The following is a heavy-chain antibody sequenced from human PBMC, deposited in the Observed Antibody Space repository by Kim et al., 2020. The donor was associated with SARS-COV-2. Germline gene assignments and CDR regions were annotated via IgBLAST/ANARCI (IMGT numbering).Heavy chain of an antibody. CDR3: ATAAVAGTPDWFDP. D-gene: IGHD6-19*01. CDR1: GYTLIELS. CDR2: FDPEDGKT. Sequence: ASVKVSCKVSGYTLIELSLYWVRQAPGKGLEWMGGFDPEDGKTIYAQKFQGRVTMTEDTSTDTAYMELSSLGSEDTAFYYCATAAVAGTPDWFDPWGQGTLVTVSS. V-gene: IGHV1-24*01. J-gene: IGHJ5*02.